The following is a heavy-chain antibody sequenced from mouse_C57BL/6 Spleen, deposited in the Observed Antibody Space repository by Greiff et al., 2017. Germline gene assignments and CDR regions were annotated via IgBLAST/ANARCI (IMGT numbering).Heavy chain of an antibody. CDR2: IRLKSDNYAT. V-gene: IGHV6-3*01. Sequence: EVKLMESGGGLVQPGGSMKLSCVASGFTFSNYWMNWVRQSPEKGLEWVAQIRLKSDNYATHYAESVKGRFTISRDDSKSSVYLQMNNLRAEDTGIYYCTAYYYGSSPWFAYWGQGTLVTVSA. CDR1: GFTFSNYW. J-gene: IGHJ3*01. D-gene: IGHD1-1*01. CDR3: TAYYYGSSPWFAY.